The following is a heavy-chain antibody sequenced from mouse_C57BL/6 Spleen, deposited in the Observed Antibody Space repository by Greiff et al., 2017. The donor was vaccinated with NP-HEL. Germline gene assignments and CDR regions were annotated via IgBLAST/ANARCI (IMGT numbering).Heavy chain of an antibody. CDR3: ATTTVVATPLAMDY. Sequence: VQLKESVAELVRPGASVKLSCTASGFNIKNTYMHWVKQRPEQGLEWIGRIDPANGNTKYAPKFQGKATITADTSSNTAYLQLSSLTSEDTAIYYCATTTVVATPLAMDYWGQGTSVTVSS. V-gene: IGHV14-3*01. J-gene: IGHJ4*01. CDR1: GFNIKNTY. D-gene: IGHD1-1*01. CDR2: IDPANGNT.